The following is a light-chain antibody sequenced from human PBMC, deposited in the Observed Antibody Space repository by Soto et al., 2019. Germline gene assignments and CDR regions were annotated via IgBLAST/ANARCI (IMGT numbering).Light chain of an antibody. CDR2: EGS. CDR1: SSDVGSYNL. V-gene: IGLV2-23*01. J-gene: IGLJ2*01. Sequence: QSALTQPASVSGSPGQSITISCTGTSSDVGSYNLVSWYQHHPGKATKLMIYEGSKRPSGVSNRFSGSKSGNTASLTISGLQAEDEADYYCCSYAGSSNVVFGGGTKLTVL. CDR3: CSYAGSSNVV.